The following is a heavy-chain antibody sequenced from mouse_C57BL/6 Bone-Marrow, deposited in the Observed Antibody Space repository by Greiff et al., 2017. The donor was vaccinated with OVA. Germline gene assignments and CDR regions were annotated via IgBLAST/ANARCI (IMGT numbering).Heavy chain of an antibody. Sequence: EVKLVESGGGLVKPGGSLKLSCAASGFTFSDYGMHWVRQAPEKGLEWVAYISSGSSTIYYADTVKGRFTISRDNAKNTLFLQRTSLRSEDTAMYYCARPGAAFDVWGTGTTVTVSS. CDR2: ISSGSSTI. CDR1: GFTFSDYG. J-gene: IGHJ1*03. V-gene: IGHV5-17*01. CDR3: ARPGAAFDV.